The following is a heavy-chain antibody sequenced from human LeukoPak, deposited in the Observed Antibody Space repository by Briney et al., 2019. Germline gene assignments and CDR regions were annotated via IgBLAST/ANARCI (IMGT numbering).Heavy chain of an antibody. V-gene: IGHV3-33*01. CDR3: AREGPRAGTLNDAFDI. D-gene: IGHD6-19*01. J-gene: IGHJ3*02. CDR1: GFTFSSYG. Sequence: GGSLRLSCAASGFTFSSYGMHWVRQAPGKGLEWVAVIWYDGSNKYYADSVKGRFTISRDNSKNTLYLQMNSLRAEDTAVYYCAREGPRAGTLNDAFDIWGQGTMVTVSS. CDR2: IWYDGSNK.